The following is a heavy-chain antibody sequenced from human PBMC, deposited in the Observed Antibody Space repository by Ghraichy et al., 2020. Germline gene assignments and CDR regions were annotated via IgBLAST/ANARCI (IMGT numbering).Heavy chain of an antibody. CDR2: INHSGST. J-gene: IGHJ4*02. D-gene: IGHD4-23*01. V-gene: IGHV4-34*01. CDR1: GGSFSGYY. Sequence: SETLSLTCAVYGGSFSGYYWSWIRQPPGKGLEWIGEINHSGSTNYNPSLKSRVTISVDTSKNQFSLKLSSVTAADTAVYYCARGRTLSLSTVVTPDYDYWGQGTLVTVSS. CDR3: ARGRTLSLSTVVTPDYDY.